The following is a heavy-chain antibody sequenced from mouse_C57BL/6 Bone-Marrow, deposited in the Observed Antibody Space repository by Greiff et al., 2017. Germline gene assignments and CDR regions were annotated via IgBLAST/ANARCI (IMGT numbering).Heavy chain of an antibody. CDR1: GFNIKDDY. CDR3: TTLYGNYPAWFAY. D-gene: IGHD2-1*01. J-gene: IGHJ3*01. V-gene: IGHV14-4*01. Sequence: EVQLQESGAELVRPGASVKLSCTASGFNIKDDYMHWVKQRPEQGLEWIGWIDPENGDTEYASKFQGKATITADTSSNTAYLQLSSLTSEDTAVYYCTTLYGNYPAWFAYWGQGTLVTVSA. CDR2: IDPENGDT.